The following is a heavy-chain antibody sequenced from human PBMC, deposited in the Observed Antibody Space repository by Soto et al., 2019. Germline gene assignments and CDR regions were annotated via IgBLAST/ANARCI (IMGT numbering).Heavy chain of an antibody. CDR1: GFAFSSYG. CDR3: ARDLIAVAATYYYYGMDV. V-gene: IGHV3-33*01. Sequence: PGGSLRLSCAASGFAFSSYGMHWVRQAPGKGLEWVAVIWYDGSNKYYADSVKGRFTISRDNSKNTLYLQMNSLRAEDTAVYYCARDLIAVAATYYYYGMDVWGQGTTVTVSS. CDR2: IWYDGSNK. D-gene: IGHD6-19*01. J-gene: IGHJ6*02.